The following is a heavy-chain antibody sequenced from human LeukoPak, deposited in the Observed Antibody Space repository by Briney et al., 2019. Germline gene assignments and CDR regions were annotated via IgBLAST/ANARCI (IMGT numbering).Heavy chain of an antibody. CDR2: IRSDGSST. J-gene: IGHJ4*02. Sequence: PGGSLRLSCAASGFTFSSYWMHWVRQVPGKGLVWVSRIRSDGSSTSYADSVKGRFTISRGNAKNTLYLRMSSLRVDDTAVYYCAKDDYNRHWGQGTLVTVSS. CDR3: AKDDYNRH. V-gene: IGHV3-74*01. CDR1: GFTFSSYW. D-gene: IGHD5-24*01.